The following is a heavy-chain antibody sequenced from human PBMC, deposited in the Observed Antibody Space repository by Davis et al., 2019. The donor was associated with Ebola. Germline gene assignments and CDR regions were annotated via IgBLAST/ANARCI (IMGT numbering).Heavy chain of an antibody. CDR1: GYSLPSYW. J-gene: IGHJ6*02. CDR3: ARPSYYYYVMDV. Sequence: ESPKTPRQGSGYSLPSYWIGRVRQMPGKGLEWMGISYPGDSDTRYSPSFQGHITISADKSISTAYLQWSSLKASDTALYYCARPSYYYYVMDVWGQGTTVTVSS. V-gene: IGHV5-51*01. CDR2: SYPGDSDT.